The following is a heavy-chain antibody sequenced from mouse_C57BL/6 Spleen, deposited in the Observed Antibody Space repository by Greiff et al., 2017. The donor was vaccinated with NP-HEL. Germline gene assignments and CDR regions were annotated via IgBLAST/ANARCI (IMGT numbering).Heavy chain of an antibody. D-gene: IGHD4-1*01. Sequence: VKLVESGPGILQSSQTLSLTCSFSGFSLSTSGMGVSWIRQPSGKGLEWLAHIYWVDDKRYNPSLKSRLTISKDTSRNQVFLKITSVDTADTATYYCARRLTGTGFDYWGQGTTLTVSS. CDR1: GFSLSTSGMG. V-gene: IGHV8-12*01. CDR3: ARRLTGTGFDY. CDR2: IYWVDDK. J-gene: IGHJ2*01.